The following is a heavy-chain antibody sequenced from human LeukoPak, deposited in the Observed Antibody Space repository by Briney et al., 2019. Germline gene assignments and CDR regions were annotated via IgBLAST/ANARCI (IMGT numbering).Heavy chain of an antibody. D-gene: IGHD6-19*01. CDR2: IWYDGSNK. V-gene: IGHV3-33*01. Sequence: GGSLRLSCAASGFTFSSYGMHWVRQAPGKGLEWVAVIWYDGSNKYYADSVKGRFTISRDNSKNTLYLQMNSLRAEDTAVYYCARAPGIAVAGTYGYWGQGTLVTVSS. J-gene: IGHJ4*02. CDR3: ARAPGIAVAGTYGY. CDR1: GFTFSSYG.